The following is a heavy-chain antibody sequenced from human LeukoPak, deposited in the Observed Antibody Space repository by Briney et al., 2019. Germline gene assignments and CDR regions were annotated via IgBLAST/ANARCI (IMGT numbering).Heavy chain of an antibody. J-gene: IGHJ5*02. D-gene: IGHD3-22*01. CDR2: INPSGGST. V-gene: IGHV1-46*01. Sequence: ASVKVSCKASGYTFTSYYMHWVRQAPGQGLEWMGIINPSGGSTSYSQKFQGRVTMTRDMSTSTVYMELSSLRSEDTAVYYCARGQYYYDSSGPIRGFDPWGQGTLVTVSS. CDR1: GYTFTSYY. CDR3: ARGQYYYDSSGPIRGFDP.